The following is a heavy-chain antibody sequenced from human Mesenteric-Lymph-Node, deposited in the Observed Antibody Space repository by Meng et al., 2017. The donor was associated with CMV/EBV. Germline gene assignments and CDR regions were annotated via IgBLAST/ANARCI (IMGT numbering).Heavy chain of an antibody. CDR2: INPSGGST. J-gene: IGHJ6*02. Sequence: ASVKVSCKASGYTFTSYYMHWVRQAPGQGLEWMGIINPSGGSTSYAQKFQGRVTMTRDTSTSTVYMELSSLRSEDTAVYYCAREGQATAMSNRYYYYGMDVWGQGTTVTV. CDR1: GYTFTSYY. D-gene: IGHD5-18*01. CDR3: AREGQATAMSNRYYYYGMDV. V-gene: IGHV1-46*01.